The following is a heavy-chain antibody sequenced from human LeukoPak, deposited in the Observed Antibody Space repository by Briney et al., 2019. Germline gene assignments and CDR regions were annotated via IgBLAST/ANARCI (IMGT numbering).Heavy chain of an antibody. CDR2: IYYSGST. J-gene: IGHJ4*02. V-gene: IGHV4-39*01. CDR3: ARLLVYYYDSSGYYFDY. CDR1: GGSISSSSYY. Sequence: SETLSLTCTVSGGSISSSSYYWGWIRQPPGTGLEWIGSIYYSGSTYYNPSLKSRVTISVDTSKNQFSLKLSSVTAADTAVYYCARLLVYYYDSSGYYFDYWGQGTLVTVSS. D-gene: IGHD3-22*01.